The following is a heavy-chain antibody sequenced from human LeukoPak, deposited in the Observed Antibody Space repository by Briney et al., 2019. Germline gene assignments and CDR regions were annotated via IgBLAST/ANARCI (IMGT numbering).Heavy chain of an antibody. Sequence: SQTLSLTCTVSGGSISSGSYYWSWIRQPAGKGLEWIGRIYTSGSTNYNPSLKSRVTISVDTSKNQFSLKLSSVTAADTAVYCCARDLCHTLYDSTGLFDYWGQGTLVTVSS. J-gene: IGHJ4*02. CDR3: ARDLCHTLYDSTGLFDY. V-gene: IGHV4-61*02. CDR1: GGSISSGSYY. D-gene: IGHD3-22*01. CDR2: IYTSGST.